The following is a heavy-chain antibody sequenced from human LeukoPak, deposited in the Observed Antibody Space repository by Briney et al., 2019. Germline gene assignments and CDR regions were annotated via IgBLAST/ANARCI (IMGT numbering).Heavy chain of an antibody. CDR3: ARAQSSSWYIDC. D-gene: IGHD6-13*01. CDR1: GGSINSYY. J-gene: IGHJ4*02. Sequence: SETLSLTFTVSGGSINSYYWSWIRQPAGKGLEWIGRIYTSGSTDYNPSLKSRVTMSVDTSKNQFSLKLTSVTAADTAVYYCARAQSSSWYIDCWGQGTLVTVSS. V-gene: IGHV4-4*07. CDR2: IYTSGST.